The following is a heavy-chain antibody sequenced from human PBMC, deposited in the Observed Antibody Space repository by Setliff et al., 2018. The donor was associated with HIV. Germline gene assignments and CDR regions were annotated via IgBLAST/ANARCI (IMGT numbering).Heavy chain of an antibody. D-gene: IGHD6-13*01. CDR1: GFTFSNYA. CDR2: IWYDGSNQ. Sequence: PGGSLRLSCAASGFTFSNYAMHWVRQAPGKGLEWVAVIWYDGSNQNYADSVKGRLTISRDNSNNTLYLQMNSLTHEDTAVHHCARYSSSWHTFDYWGQGALVTVSS. J-gene: IGHJ4*02. V-gene: IGHV3-33*08. CDR3: ARYSSSWHTFDY.